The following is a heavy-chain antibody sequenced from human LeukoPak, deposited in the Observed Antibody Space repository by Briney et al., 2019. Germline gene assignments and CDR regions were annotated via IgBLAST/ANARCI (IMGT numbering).Heavy chain of an antibody. CDR1: GFTFSTHW. Sequence: GGSLRLSXATSGFTFSTHWTIWVRQAPGKGLEWVANINPDGSDKQYLDSVKGRFTISRDSARNSLYLQMNSLRAEDTAVYYCVSGSGWIFDYWGQGTLVTVSS. D-gene: IGHD6-19*01. CDR2: INPDGSDK. CDR3: VSGSGWIFDY. J-gene: IGHJ4*02. V-gene: IGHV3-7*01.